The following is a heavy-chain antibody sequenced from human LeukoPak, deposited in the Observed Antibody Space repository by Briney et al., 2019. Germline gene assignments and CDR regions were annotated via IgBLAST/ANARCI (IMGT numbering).Heavy chain of an antibody. CDR3: ARDPVRVVEVPSLDY. CDR1: GYTFTSYG. CDR2: ISAYNGNT. Sequence: ASVTVSCKASGYTFTSYGISWVRQAPGQGLEWMGWISAYNGNTNYAQKLQGRVTMTTDTSTSTAYMELRSLRSDDTAVYYCARDPVRVVEVPSLDYWGQGTLVTVSS. V-gene: IGHV1-18*01. D-gene: IGHD2-15*01. J-gene: IGHJ4*02.